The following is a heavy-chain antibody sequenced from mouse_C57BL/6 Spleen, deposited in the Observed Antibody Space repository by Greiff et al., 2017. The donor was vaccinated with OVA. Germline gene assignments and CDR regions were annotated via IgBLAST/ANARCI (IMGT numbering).Heavy chain of an antibody. V-gene: IGHV5-17*01. D-gene: IGHD1-1*01. J-gene: IGHJ3*01. CDR2: ISSGSSTI. CDR1: GFTFSDYG. CDR3: ARMITTVVRGFAY. Sequence: EVQVVESGGGLVKPGGSLKLSCAASGFTFSDYGMHWVRQAPEKGLEWVAYISSGSSTIYYADTVKGRFTISRDNAKNTLFLQMTSLRSEDTAMYYCARMITTVVRGFAYWGQGTLVTVSA.